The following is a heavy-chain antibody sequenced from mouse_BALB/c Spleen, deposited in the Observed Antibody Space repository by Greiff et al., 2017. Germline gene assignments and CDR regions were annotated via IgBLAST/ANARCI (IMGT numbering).Heavy chain of an antibody. V-gene: IGHV5-12-2*01. CDR2: ISNGGGST. CDR3: ARQGGYGFAY. Sequence: EVHLVESGGGLVQPGGSLKLSCAASGFTFSSYTMSWVRQTPEKRLEWVAYISNGGGSTYYPDTVKGRFTISRDNAKNTLYLQMSSLKSEDTAMYYCARQGGYGFAYWGQGTLVTVSA. J-gene: IGHJ3*01. CDR1: GFTFSSYT. D-gene: IGHD2-2*01.